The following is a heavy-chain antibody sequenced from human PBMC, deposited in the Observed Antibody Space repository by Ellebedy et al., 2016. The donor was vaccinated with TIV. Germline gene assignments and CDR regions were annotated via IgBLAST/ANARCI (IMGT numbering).Heavy chain of an antibody. Sequence: GESLKISCVASGFTFSSYAMSWVRQAPGKGLEWVSAISGSGGSTYYADSVKGRFTISRDNSKNTLYLQMNSLRAEDTAVYYCAKDTYYYDSSGYYGYYGMDVWGQGTTVTVSS. J-gene: IGHJ6*02. CDR2: ISGSGGST. CDR3: AKDTYYYDSSGYYGYYGMDV. D-gene: IGHD3-22*01. CDR1: GFTFSSYA. V-gene: IGHV3-23*01.